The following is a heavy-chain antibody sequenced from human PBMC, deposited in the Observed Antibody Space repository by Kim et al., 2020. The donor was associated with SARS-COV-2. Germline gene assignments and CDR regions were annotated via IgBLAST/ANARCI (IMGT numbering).Heavy chain of an antibody. CDR3: AKKVADY. J-gene: IGHJ4*02. CDR2: IGASGSST. V-gene: IGHV3-23*01. Sequence: GGSLRLSCAASGFTFSSYAMSWVRQAPGKGLEWVSAIGASGSSTFYADSVKGRFTISRDNSKNTLYLQMNSLRAEGTAVYYCAKKVADYWGQGTLVTVSS. CDR1: GFTFSSYA.